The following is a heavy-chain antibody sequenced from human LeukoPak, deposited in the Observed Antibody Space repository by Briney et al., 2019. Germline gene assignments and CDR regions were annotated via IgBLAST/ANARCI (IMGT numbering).Heavy chain of an antibody. CDR3: TRGSYGDYEY. D-gene: IGHD4-17*01. J-gene: IGHJ4*02. CDR2: ISSSSSYI. V-gene: IGHV3-21*01. Sequence: PGGSLRLSCAASGFTFSSYSMNWVRQAPGKGLEWVSSISSSSSYIYYADLVKGRFTISRDNAQNSLYLQMNSLRAEDTAVYYCTRGSYGDYEYWGQGTLVTVSS. CDR1: GFTFSSYS.